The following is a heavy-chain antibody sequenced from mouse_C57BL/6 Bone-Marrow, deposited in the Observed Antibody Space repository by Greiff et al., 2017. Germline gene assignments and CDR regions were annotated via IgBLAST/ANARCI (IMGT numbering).Heavy chain of an antibody. CDR2: IWSGGST. D-gene: IGHD1-1*01. V-gene: IGHV2-4*01. CDR3: AKRGSSLYWYFDV. CDR1: GFSLTSYG. Sequence: QVQLPQSGPGLVQPSQSLSIPCTVSGFSLTSYGVHWVRQPPGKGLEWLGVIWSGGSTDYNAAFISRLSISKDNSKSQVFFKMNSLQADDTAIYYCAKRGSSLYWYFDVWGTGTTVTVAS. J-gene: IGHJ1*03.